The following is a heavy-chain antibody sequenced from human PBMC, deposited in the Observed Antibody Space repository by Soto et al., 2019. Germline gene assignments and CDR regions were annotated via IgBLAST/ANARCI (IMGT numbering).Heavy chain of an antibody. J-gene: IGHJ4*02. CDR3: ARDMPYAAGSLAGCDY. CDR2: IYHSGTT. D-gene: IGHD1-26*01. Sequence: PSETLSRTCTVSGDSITCSYWSWIRQPPGKTLEWIGYIYHSGTTTYNPSLKSRVSISVDTSKNQFSLRLTSVIAADTAVYYCARDMPYAAGSLAGCDYWGQGILVTVSS. V-gene: IGHV4-59*01. CDR1: GDSITCSY.